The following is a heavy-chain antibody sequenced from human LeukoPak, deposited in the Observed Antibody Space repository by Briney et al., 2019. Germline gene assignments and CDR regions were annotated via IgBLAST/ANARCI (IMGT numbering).Heavy chain of an antibody. CDR3: ARDHSGWYHQSFSYYYYGMDV. CDR1: GGSISSYY. V-gene: IGHV4-4*07. J-gene: IGHJ6*02. Sequence: SETLSLTCTVSGGSISSYYWSRIRQPAGKGLEWIGRIYTSGSTNYNPSLKSRVTMSVDTSKNQFSLKLSSVTAADTAVYYCARDHSGWYHQSFSYYYYGMDVWGQGTTVTVSS. CDR2: IYTSGST. D-gene: IGHD6-19*01.